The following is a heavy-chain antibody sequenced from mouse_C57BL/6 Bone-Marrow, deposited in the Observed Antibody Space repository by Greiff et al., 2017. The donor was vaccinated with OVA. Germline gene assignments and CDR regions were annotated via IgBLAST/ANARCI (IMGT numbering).Heavy chain of an antibody. Sequence: VQLQQPGAELVMPGASVKLSCKASGYTFPSYWMHWVKQRPGQGLEWIGEIDPSDSYTNYNQKFKGKSTLTVDKSSSTAYMQLSSLTSEDSAVYYCARDSSGYSSWFAYWGQGTLVTVSA. CDR1: GYTFPSYW. CDR3: ARDSSGYSSWFAY. CDR2: IDPSDSYT. V-gene: IGHV1-69*01. J-gene: IGHJ3*01. D-gene: IGHD3-2*02.